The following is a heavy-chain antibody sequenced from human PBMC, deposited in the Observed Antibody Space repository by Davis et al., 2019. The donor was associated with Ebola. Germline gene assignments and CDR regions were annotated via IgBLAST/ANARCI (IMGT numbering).Heavy chain of an antibody. D-gene: IGHD1-26*01. Sequence: GESLKTSCAAPCFNHSDYAMNLVRHAPAKGLEWVSAISGSGGSTYHADSVKRRFTSSSDNSTNTQYLQISSLRADDTAVYYGASPSSSSGSYFDYWGQGTLVTVSS. CDR2: ISGSGGST. CDR3: ASPSSSSGSYFDY. V-gene: IGHV3-23*01. CDR1: CFNHSDYA. J-gene: IGHJ4*02.